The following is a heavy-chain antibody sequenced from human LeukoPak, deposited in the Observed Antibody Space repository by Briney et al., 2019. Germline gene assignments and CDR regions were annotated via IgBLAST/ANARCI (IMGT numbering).Heavy chain of an antibody. CDR2: IRYDASNK. Sequence: PGGSLRLSCAASGFTFSSYAMSWVRQAPGKGLEWVAFIRYDASNKYYADSVKGRFTISRGNSKNTLYLQMNSLRADDTAVYYCAKVMGYCSGGSCPHLGGYWGQGTQVTVSS. J-gene: IGHJ4*02. V-gene: IGHV3-30*02. CDR1: GFTFSSYA. CDR3: AKVMGYCSGGSCPHLGGY. D-gene: IGHD2-15*01.